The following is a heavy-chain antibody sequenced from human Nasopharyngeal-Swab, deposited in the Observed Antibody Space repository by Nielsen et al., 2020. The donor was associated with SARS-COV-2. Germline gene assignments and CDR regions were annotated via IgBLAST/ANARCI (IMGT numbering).Heavy chain of an antibody. D-gene: IGHD3-16*01. J-gene: IGHJ4*02. CDR3: AKPPGDYVWGSYYFDY. CDR2: IYSGGSST. CDR1: GFTFSSYA. Sequence: GESLKISCAASGFTFSSYAMSWVRQAPGKGLEWVSVIYSGGSSTYYAGSVKGRFTISRDNSKNTLYLQMNSLRAEDTAVYYCAKPPGDYVWGSYYFDYWGQETLVTVSS. V-gene: IGHV3-23*03.